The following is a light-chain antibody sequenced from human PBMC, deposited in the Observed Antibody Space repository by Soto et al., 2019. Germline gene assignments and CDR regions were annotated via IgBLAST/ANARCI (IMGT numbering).Light chain of an antibody. CDR1: QRVSSY. V-gene: IGKV3-11*01. J-gene: IGKJ5*01. CDR2: DAS. Sequence: EIVLTQSPATLSLSPGERATLSCRASQRVSSYLAWYQQKPGQAPRLLIYDASNRATGIPARFSGSGSGTDFTLTISILEPEDFALYYCQQRSNWPLITFGQGTRLEIK. CDR3: QQRSNWPLIT.